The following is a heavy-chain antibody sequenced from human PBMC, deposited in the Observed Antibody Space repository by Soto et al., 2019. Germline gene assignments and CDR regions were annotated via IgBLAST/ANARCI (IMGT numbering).Heavy chain of an antibody. Sequence: SETLSLTCAVSGDSISNNNCWNWVRQPPGKGLAWIGEIYHSGTANYNPSLKSRVTISLDKSNNQFSLTLNSVTAADTAVYYCARRRITTFGVVITGYGMDVWGQGTTVTVSS. D-gene: IGHD3-3*01. CDR2: IYHSGTA. V-gene: IGHV4-4*02. CDR1: GDSISNNNC. J-gene: IGHJ6*02. CDR3: ARRRITTFGVVITGYGMDV.